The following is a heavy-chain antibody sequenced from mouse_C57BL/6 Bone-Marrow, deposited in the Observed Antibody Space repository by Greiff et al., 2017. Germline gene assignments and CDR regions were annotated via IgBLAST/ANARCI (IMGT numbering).Heavy chain of an antibody. Sequence: VQLQQSGPELVKPGASVKIPCKASGYTFTDYNMDWVKQSHGQSLEWIGDINPNNGGTIYNQKFKGKATLTVDTSSNTAYMELRSLTSEDTAVYYCARWSGTGGYFDYWGQGTTLTVSS. D-gene: IGHD4-1*01. CDR1: GYTFTDYN. CDR2: INPNNGGT. V-gene: IGHV1-18*01. J-gene: IGHJ2*01. CDR3: ARWSGTGGYFDY.